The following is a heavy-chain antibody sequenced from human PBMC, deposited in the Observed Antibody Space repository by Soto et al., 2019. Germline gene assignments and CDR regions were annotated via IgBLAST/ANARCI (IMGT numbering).Heavy chain of an antibody. J-gene: IGHJ3*02. CDR2: INPSGRST. Sequence: GASVKVSCKSSGYTFTSYYMHWVRQAPGQGLEWMGIINPSGRSTSYAQKFQGRVTMTRDTSTSTVYMELSSLRSEDTAVYYCARGTPLYDDAFDIWGQGTMVTVSS. CDR1: GYTFTSYY. CDR3: ARGTPLYDDAFDI. V-gene: IGHV1-46*01. D-gene: IGHD3-22*01.